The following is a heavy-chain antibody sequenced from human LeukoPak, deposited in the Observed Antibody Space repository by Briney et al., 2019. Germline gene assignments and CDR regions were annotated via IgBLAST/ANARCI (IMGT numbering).Heavy chain of an antibody. CDR3: VRSARHSSSGWWAFDN. CDR2: IESDGRTT. CDR1: GFAFSNYW. Sequence: GGSLRHSCGVSGFAFSNYWMHWVGQAPGKGLVWVSRIESDGRTTDYEDSVKGRFTISRENAEDTVSLQMNGLRAEDTAVYYCVRSARHSSSGWWAFDNWGQGTLVTVSS. V-gene: IGHV3-74*01. J-gene: IGHJ4*02. D-gene: IGHD6-19*01.